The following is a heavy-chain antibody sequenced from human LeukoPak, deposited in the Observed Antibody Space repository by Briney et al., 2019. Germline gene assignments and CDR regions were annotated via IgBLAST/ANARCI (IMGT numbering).Heavy chain of an antibody. J-gene: IGHJ4*02. V-gene: IGHV4-34*01. CDR1: GGSFSGYY. CDR3: ASPGRRYSSSWYFDY. Sequence: SETLSLTCAVYGGSFSGYYWSWIRQPPGKGLEWIGEINHSGSTNYNPSLKSRVTISVDTSKNQFSPKLSSVTAADTAVYYCASPGRRYSSSWYFDYWGQGTLVTVSS. CDR2: INHSGST. D-gene: IGHD6-13*01.